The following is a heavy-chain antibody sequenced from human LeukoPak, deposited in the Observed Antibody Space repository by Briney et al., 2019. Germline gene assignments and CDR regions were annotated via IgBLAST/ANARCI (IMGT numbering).Heavy chain of an antibody. CDR3: ARAADYYDSSGYRTTADY. CDR2: IYTSGST. CDR1: GGSISSYY. D-gene: IGHD3-22*01. J-gene: IGHJ4*02. Sequence: SETLSLTCTVSGGSISSYYWSWIRQPAGKGQEWIGRIYTSGSTNYNPSLKSRVTMSVDTSKNQFSLKLSSVTAADTAVYYCARAADYYDSSGYRTTADYWGQGTLVTVSS. V-gene: IGHV4-4*07.